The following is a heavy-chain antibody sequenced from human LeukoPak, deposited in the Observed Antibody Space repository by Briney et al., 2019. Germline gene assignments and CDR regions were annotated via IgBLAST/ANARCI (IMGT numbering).Heavy chain of an antibody. V-gene: IGHV1-24*01. J-gene: IGHJ4*02. CDR3: ARVGGGSYFGY. CDR1: GGSLTRFS. Sequence: ASVKVSCKVSGGSLTRFSVHWVRQAPGKGLEWMGGLDPEYGETIYAQKFQGRVTMTEDTSTDTASLELSSLRSDDTAVYYCARVGGGSYFGYWGQGTLVTVSS. D-gene: IGHD1-26*01. CDR2: LDPEYGET.